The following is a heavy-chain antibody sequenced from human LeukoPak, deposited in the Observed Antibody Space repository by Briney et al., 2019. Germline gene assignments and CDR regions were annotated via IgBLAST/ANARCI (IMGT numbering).Heavy chain of an antibody. CDR1: GYSFTSYW. D-gene: IGHD6-13*01. J-gene: IGHJ4*02. V-gene: IGHV5-51*01. CDR3: ARLRIPSSFIAPAGDY. Sequence: GESLKISCKGSGYSFTSYWIGWVRQMPGKGREWMGIIYPGDSDTRYSPSFQGQVTISADKSISTAYLQWSSLKASDTAMYYCARLRIPSSFIAPAGDYWGQGTLVTVSS. CDR2: IYPGDSDT.